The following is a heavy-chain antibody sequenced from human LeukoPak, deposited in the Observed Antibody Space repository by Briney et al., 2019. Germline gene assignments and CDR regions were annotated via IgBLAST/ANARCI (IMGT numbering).Heavy chain of an antibody. V-gene: IGHV1-69*01. D-gene: IGHD3-10*01. Sequence: SVTVSCQACRGTFSSYAISWVRQAPGQGLAWMGGIIPIFGTANYAQKFQGRVTITADESTSTAYMELSSLRSEATAVYYCTREHRGGYYFDYWGQGTLVTVSS. CDR1: RGTFSSYA. J-gene: IGHJ4*02. CDR2: IIPIFGTA. CDR3: TREHRGGYYFDY.